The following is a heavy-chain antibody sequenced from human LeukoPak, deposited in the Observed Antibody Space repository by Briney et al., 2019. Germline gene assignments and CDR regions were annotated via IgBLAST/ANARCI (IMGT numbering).Heavy chain of an antibody. Sequence: GGSLRLSCAASGFTFHSHAMSWVRQAPGKGPEWVAAISGSGDHTYYADSVKGRFTISRDMSNNTLYLQMNSLRDGDSALYYCARETFMGLFTIDFDHWGQGTLVTVSS. D-gene: IGHD3-3*01. J-gene: IGHJ4*02. V-gene: IGHV3-23*01. CDR3: ARETFMGLFTIDFDH. CDR2: ISGSGDHT. CDR1: GFTFHSHA.